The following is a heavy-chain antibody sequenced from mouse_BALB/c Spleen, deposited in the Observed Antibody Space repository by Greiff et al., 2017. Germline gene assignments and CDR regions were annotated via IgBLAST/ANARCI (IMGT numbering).Heavy chain of an antibody. Sequence: QVQLKQSGAELMKPGASVKISCKATGYTFSSYWIEWVKQRPGHGLEWIGEILPGSGSTNYNEKFKGKATFTADTSSNTAYMQLSSLTSEDSAVYYCARDYDYDGYYFDYWGQGTTLTVSS. J-gene: IGHJ2*01. D-gene: IGHD2-4*01. V-gene: IGHV1-9*01. CDR3: ARDYDYDGYYFDY. CDR1: GYTFSSYW. CDR2: ILPGSGST.